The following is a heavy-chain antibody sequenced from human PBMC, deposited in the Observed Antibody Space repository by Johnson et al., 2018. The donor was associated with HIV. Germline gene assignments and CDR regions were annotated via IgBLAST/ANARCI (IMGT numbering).Heavy chain of an antibody. J-gene: IGHJ3*02. Sequence: QVQLVESGVGLVQPGGSLRLSCEASGFTFTKYGMHWVRQAPGKGLEWVAVISYDGSNAYYADSVKGRFTISRDNSKNTLYLQMNSLRAEDTAVYYCAKDVGGSSLFPVAFDIWGQGTMVTVSS. CDR3: AKDVGGSSLFPVAFDI. D-gene: IGHD6-6*01. CDR2: ISYDGSNA. V-gene: IGHV3-30*18. CDR1: GFTFTKYG.